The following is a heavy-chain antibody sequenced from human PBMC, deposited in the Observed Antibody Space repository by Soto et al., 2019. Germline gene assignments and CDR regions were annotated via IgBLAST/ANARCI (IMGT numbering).Heavy chain of an antibody. CDR1: GYTFTGYY. CDR2: INPNSGGT. CDR3: ARANIVVVPAAIPDYYYYGMAV. D-gene: IGHD2-2*02. J-gene: IGHJ6*02. V-gene: IGHV1-2*02. Sequence: ASVKVCCKASGYTFTGYYMHWVRQAPGQGLEWMGWINPNSGGTNYAQKFQGRVTMTRDTSISTAYMELSRLRSDDTAVYYCARANIVVVPAAIPDYYYYGMAVWGQGTTVTASS.